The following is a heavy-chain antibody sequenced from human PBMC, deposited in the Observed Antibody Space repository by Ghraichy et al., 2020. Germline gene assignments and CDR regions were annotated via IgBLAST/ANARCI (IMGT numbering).Heavy chain of an antibody. V-gene: IGHV3-23*01. CDR3: AKYEDYYGSGSYNYYYYGMDV. Sequence: GGSLRLSCAASGFTFSSYAMSWVRQAPGKGLEWVSAISGSGGSTYYADSVKGRFTISRDNSKNTLYLQMNSLRAEDTAVYYCAKYEDYYGSGSYNYYYYGMDVWGQGTTVTVSS. CDR2: ISGSGGST. CDR1: GFTFSSYA. J-gene: IGHJ6*02. D-gene: IGHD3-10*01.